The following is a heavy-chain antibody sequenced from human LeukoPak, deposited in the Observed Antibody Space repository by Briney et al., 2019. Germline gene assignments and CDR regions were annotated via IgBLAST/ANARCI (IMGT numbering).Heavy chain of an antibody. Sequence: GGSLRLSCAASGFTFSSYWMHWVRQAPGKGLVWVSRIHSDGSVTRYADSVKGRFTISRDNSKNTLYLQMNSLRAEDTAVYYCAKSNYDFWSGYPIGYMDVWGKGTTVTVSS. CDR3: AKSNYDFWSGYPIGYMDV. D-gene: IGHD3-3*01. J-gene: IGHJ6*03. CDR1: GFTFSSYW. CDR2: IHSDGSVT. V-gene: IGHV3-74*01.